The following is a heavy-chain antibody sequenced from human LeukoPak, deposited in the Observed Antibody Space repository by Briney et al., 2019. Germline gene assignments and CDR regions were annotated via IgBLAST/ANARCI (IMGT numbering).Heavy chain of an antibody. Sequence: SETLSLTCTVSGGSISSSNYYWGWIRQPPGKGLEWIGSIYYSGSTYYNPSLKSRVTISVDTSKNQFSPKLSSVTAADTAVYYCARDADIVVVVAAPGWFDPWGQGTLVTVSS. V-gene: IGHV4-39*07. J-gene: IGHJ5*02. CDR1: GGSISSSNYY. D-gene: IGHD2-15*01. CDR2: IYYSGST. CDR3: ARDADIVVVVAAPGWFDP.